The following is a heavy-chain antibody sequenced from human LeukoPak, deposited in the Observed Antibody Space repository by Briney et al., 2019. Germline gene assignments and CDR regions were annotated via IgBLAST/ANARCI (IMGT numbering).Heavy chain of an antibody. J-gene: IGHJ4*02. Sequence: GGSLRLSCAASGFGFSAYYMSWIRQAPGKGLEWISYISSRSSYTNYAASVKGRFTISRDNAKNSLYLQLNSLRAEDTAVYYCARALGGDGGSFDFWGQGTLVTVSS. CDR3: ARALGGDGGSFDF. V-gene: IGHV3-11*05. CDR1: GFGFSAYY. D-gene: IGHD2-21*02. CDR2: ISSRSSYT.